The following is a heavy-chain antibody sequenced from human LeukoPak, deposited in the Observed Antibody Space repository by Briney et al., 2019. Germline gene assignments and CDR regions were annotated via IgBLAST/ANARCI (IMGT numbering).Heavy chain of an antibody. CDR1: GFTFSSYA. CDR2: ISGSGGST. Sequence: GGSLRLSCAASGFTFSSYAMSWVRQAPGKGLEWVSAISGSGGSTYYADSVKGRFTISRDNSKNTLYPQMNSLRAEDTAVYYCAKGTGYSNGWFDYWGQGTLVTVSS. D-gene: IGHD5-18*01. V-gene: IGHV3-23*01. CDR3: AKGTGYSNGWFDY. J-gene: IGHJ4*02.